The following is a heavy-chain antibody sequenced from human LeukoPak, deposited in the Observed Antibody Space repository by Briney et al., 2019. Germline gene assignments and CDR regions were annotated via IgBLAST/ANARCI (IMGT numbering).Heavy chain of an antibody. CDR2: ISSSSSYT. D-gene: IGHD1-26*01. Sequence: PGGSLRLSCAASGFTFSDYYMSWIRQAPGKGLEWVSYISSSSSYTNYADSVKGRFTISRDNAKNSLYLQMNSLRAEDTAVYYCAGVGATNPLVGAFDIWGQGTMVTVSS. V-gene: IGHV3-11*06. CDR1: GFTFSDYY. J-gene: IGHJ3*02. CDR3: AGVGATNPLVGAFDI.